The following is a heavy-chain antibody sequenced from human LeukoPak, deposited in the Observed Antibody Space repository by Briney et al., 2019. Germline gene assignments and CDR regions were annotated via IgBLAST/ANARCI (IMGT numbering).Heavy chain of an antibody. CDR1: GFIVSSNY. Sequence: QTGGSLRLSCAASGFIVSSNYMSWVRQAPGKGLEWVSGINWNGGSTGYADSVKGRFTISRDNAKNSLYLQMNSLRAEDTALYYCARAGYDYGDFWGYDPDYWGQGTLVTVSS. CDR3: ARAGYDYGDFWGYDPDY. D-gene: IGHD4-17*01. CDR2: INWNGGST. V-gene: IGHV3-20*04. J-gene: IGHJ4*02.